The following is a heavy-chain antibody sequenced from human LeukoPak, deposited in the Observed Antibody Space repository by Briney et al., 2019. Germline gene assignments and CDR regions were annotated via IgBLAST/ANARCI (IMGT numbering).Heavy chain of an antibody. D-gene: IGHD7-27*01. Sequence: GGSLRLSCAASGFTFNTYAMHWLRQAPGKGLEWVAVIAFDGNNKYYADSVKGRFTISRDNSKNTLYLQMNSPRDEDTAVHYCARDNNWGSTHYWGQGTLVSVSS. J-gene: IGHJ4*02. CDR2: IAFDGNNK. V-gene: IGHV3-30-3*01. CDR1: GFTFNTYA. CDR3: ARDNNWGSTHY.